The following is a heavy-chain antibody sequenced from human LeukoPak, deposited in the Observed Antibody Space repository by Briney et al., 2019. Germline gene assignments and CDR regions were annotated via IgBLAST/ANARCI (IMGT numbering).Heavy chain of an antibody. CDR1: GFTFNSYW. Sequence: PGGSLRLSCAASGFTFNSYWMSWVRQAPGKGLEWVANIKKDGSEKYYVDSVKGRFTISRDNAKKLLYLQMNSLRAEDTAVYYCARDGTGIWSGRDYWGQGALVTVSS. CDR3: ARDGTGIWSGRDY. CDR2: IKKDGSEK. J-gene: IGHJ4*02. D-gene: IGHD3-3*01. V-gene: IGHV3-7*01.